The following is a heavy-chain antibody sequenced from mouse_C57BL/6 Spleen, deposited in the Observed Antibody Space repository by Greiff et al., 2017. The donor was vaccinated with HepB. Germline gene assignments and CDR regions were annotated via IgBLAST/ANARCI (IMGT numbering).Heavy chain of an antibody. D-gene: IGHD1-2*01. V-gene: IGHV1-69*01. CDR2: IDPSDSYT. CDR1: GYTFTSYW. Sequence: QVQLQQPGAELVMPGASVKLSCKASGYTFTSYWMHWVKQRPGQGLEWIGEIDPSDSYTNYNQKFKGKSTLTVDKSSSTAYMQLSSLTSEDSAGYYCARGETADYWGQGTTLTVSA. J-gene: IGHJ2*01. CDR3: ARGETADY.